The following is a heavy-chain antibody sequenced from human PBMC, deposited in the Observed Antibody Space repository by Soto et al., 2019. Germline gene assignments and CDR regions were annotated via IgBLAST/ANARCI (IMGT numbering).Heavy chain of an antibody. CDR2: IYHTGST. Sequence: SETLSLTCTVSGGSINTYYWSWIRQPPGKGLEWIGYIYHTGSTNYSPSLKSRVTTSVDTSKNQFSLKLTSVTAADTALYYCARMGPRFQPHFFDYWGQGTLVTVSS. CDR3: ARMGPRFQPHFFDY. V-gene: IGHV4-59*01. CDR1: GGSINTYY. J-gene: IGHJ4*02. D-gene: IGHD3-10*01.